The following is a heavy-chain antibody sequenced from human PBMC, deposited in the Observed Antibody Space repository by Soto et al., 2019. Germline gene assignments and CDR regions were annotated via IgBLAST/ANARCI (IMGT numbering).Heavy chain of an antibody. D-gene: IGHD3-22*01. CDR3: ASVADYYDSSGYSGEGYGMDV. CDR2: IIPIFGTA. V-gene: IGHV1-69*13. CDR1: GGTFSSYA. J-gene: IGHJ6*02. Sequence: SVKVSCKASGGTFSSYAISWVRQAPGQGLEWMGGIIPIFGTANYAQKFQGRVTITADESTSTAYMELSSLRSEDTAVYYCASVADYYDSSGYSGEGYGMDVWGHGTTVTVSS.